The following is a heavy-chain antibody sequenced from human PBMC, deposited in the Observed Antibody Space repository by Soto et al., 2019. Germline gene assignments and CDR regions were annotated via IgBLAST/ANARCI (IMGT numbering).Heavy chain of an antibody. CDR2: IIPIFGTA. J-gene: IGHJ5*02. Sequence: QVQLVQSGAEVKKPGSSVKVSCKASGGTFSSYAISWVRQAPGQGLEWMGGIIPIFGTANYAQKFQGRVTITAYESTSTAYMEMSSLRSEDTAVYYCAGLIAARGSIWFDPWGQGTLVTVSS. CDR1: GGTFSSYA. V-gene: IGHV1-69*01. CDR3: AGLIAARGSIWFDP. D-gene: IGHD6-6*01.